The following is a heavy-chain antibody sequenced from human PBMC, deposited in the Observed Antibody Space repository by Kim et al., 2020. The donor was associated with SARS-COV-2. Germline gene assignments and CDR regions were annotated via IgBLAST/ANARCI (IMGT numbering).Heavy chain of an antibody. CDR2: ISYDGSNK. J-gene: IGHJ6*01. Sequence: GGSLRLSCAASGFTFSSYAMHWVRQAPGKGLEWVAVISYDGSNKYYADSVKGRFTISRDNSKNTLYLQMNSLRAEDTAVYYCAREATYYDILTGSHYYYG. CDR3: AREATYYDILTGSHYYYG. D-gene: IGHD3-9*01. V-gene: IGHV3-30-3*01. CDR1: GFTFSSYA.